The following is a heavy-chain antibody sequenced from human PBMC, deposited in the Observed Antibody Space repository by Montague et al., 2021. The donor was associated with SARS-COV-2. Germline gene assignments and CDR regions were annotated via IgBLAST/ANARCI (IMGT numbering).Heavy chain of an antibody. D-gene: IGHD2-8*01. CDR1: GGSISGYY. V-gene: IGHV4-59*01. Sequence: TLSLTGTVSGGSISGYYWSWIRQSPGKGLEWIGYIYYSGSPKYNAFXXSRVPVSVDRSKNQVSLKLSSVPPADTAVSYCARLLRSCSNGVCRTYYYYAMDVWGQGTTVTVSS. CDR2: IYYSGSP. CDR3: ARLLRSCSNGVCRTYYYYAMDV. J-gene: IGHJ6*02.